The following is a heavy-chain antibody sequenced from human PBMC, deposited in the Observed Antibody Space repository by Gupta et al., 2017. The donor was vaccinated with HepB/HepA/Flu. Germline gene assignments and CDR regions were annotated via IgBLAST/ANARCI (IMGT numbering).Heavy chain of an antibody. D-gene: IGHD3-22*01. CDR2: IYHSGST. CDR3: ARVQPYYYDSSGYYPRPYYFDY. J-gene: IGHJ4*02. CDR1: GGSISSSNW. V-gene: IGHV4-4*02. Sequence: QVQLQESGPGLVKPSGTLSLTCAVSGGSISSSNWCSCVRQPPGKGLEWIGEIYHSGSTNYNPSLKSRVTISVDKSKNQFSLKLSSVTAADTAVYYCARVQPYYYDSSGYYPRPYYFDYWGQGTLVTVSS.